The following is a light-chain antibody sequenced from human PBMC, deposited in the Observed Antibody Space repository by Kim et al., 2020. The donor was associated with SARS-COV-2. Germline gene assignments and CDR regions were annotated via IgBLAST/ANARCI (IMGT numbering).Light chain of an antibody. J-gene: IGLJ3*02. V-gene: IGLV1-40*01. CDR1: TSNIGAGYD. CDR2: GNS. CDR3: QSYDSRLTAWV. Sequence: QSVLTQPPSVSGAPGQRVTISCTGNTSNIGAGYDVHWYQQLPGTAPKLLIYGNSNRPSGVPDRFSGSKSGTSASLAITGLQAEDEADYYCQSYDSRLTAWVFGGGTKLTVL.